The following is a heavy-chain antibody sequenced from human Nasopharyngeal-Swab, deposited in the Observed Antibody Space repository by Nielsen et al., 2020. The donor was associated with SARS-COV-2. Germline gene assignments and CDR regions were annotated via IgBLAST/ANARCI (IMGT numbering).Heavy chain of an antibody. CDR2: INGYNGNT. CDR3: AADRAAAGTGGMDV. Sequence: WVRQAPGQGLEWMGWINGYNGNTNYAQKFQERVTITRDMSTSTAYMELSSLRSEDTAVYYCAADRAAAGTGGMDVWGQGTTVTVSS. D-gene: IGHD6-13*01. V-gene: IGHV1-58*01. J-gene: IGHJ6*02.